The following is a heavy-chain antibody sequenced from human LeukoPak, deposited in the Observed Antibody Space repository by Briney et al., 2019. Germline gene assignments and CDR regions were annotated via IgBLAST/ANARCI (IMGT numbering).Heavy chain of an antibody. J-gene: IGHJ4*02. CDR1: GFTFSDYY. CDR3: ARDLRSFDY. V-gene: IGHV3-11*04. Sequence: GGSLRLSCAASGFTFSDYYMSWIRQAPGKGPEWVSYISSSSSTIYYADSVKGRFTISRDNVKNCLHLQMNSLRDEDTAVYYCARDLRSFDYWGQGTRVTVSS. CDR2: ISSSSSTI. D-gene: IGHD4-17*01.